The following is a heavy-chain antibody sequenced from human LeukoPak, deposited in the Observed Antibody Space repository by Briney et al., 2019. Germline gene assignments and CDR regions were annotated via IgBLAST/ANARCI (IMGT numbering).Heavy chain of an antibody. V-gene: IGHV3-30*04. Sequence: GGSLRLSCAASGFTFNNYAMHWVRQAPGKGLEWVAVISYDGTNKYYADSVKGRFTISRDNSKNALYLQMNSLRAEDTAVYYCTRGGAVAASDYWGQGTLVTVSS. D-gene: IGHD6-19*01. J-gene: IGHJ4*02. CDR3: TRGGAVAASDY. CDR2: ISYDGTNK. CDR1: GFTFNNYA.